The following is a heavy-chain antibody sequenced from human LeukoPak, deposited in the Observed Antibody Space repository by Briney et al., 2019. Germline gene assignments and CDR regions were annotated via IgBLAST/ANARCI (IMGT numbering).Heavy chain of an antibody. CDR1: GYTFTSNY. V-gene: IGHV1-46*01. J-gene: IGHJ5*02. CDR2: ISPSGGST. D-gene: IGHD5-24*01. Sequence: ASVKVSCKSFGYTFTSNYMHWVRQAPGQGPEWMGVISPSGGSTTYAQKFQGRVTLTRDMHTSTDYLELSSLRSEDTAVYYCARDNSVRDEAWWFNPWGQGTLVTVSS. CDR3: ARDNSVRDEAWWFNP.